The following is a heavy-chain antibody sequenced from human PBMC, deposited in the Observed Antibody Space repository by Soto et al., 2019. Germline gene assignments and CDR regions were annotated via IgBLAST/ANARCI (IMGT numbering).Heavy chain of an antibody. Sequence: EVQLVESGGGLVQPGGSLRLSCAASGFTFSGSWLHWVRQAPGKGLVWVSRINGDGSGTSYADFVMGRFTISRDDAKNTLFLQMNGLRAEDTAVYYCARGIFGSGTANDYWGQGTLVTVS. CDR2: INGDGSGT. CDR1: GFTFSGSW. D-gene: IGHD3-10*01. V-gene: IGHV3-74*01. CDR3: ARGIFGSGTANDY. J-gene: IGHJ4*02.